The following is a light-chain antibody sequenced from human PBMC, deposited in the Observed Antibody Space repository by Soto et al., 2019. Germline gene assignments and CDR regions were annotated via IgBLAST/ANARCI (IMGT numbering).Light chain of an antibody. J-gene: IGLJ1*01. V-gene: IGLV2-14*01. CDR1: SSDVGGYNY. CDR2: EVS. CDR3: SSYTTSTNLV. Sequence: QSVLTQPASVSGSPGQSITISCTGTSSDVGGYNYVSWYQQHPGKAPKLMIYEVSNRPSGVSTRFSGSKSGNAASLTISGLQAEDEAHYYCSSYTTSTNLVLGNGTKVT.